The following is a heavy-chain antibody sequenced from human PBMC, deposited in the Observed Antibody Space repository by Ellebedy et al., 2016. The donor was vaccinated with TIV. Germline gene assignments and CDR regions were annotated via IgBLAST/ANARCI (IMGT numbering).Heavy chain of an antibody. CDR3: ARGRSFN. J-gene: IGHJ4*02. CDR1: GFTFSTFG. V-gene: IGHV3-7*03. Sequence: PGGSLRLSCAASGFTFSTFGIHWVRQTPGKGLEWVAYIKQDGSEKYYVDSVKGRFTISRDNAKNSLYLQMNSLRAEDTAVYYCARGRSFNWGQGTLVTVSS. D-gene: IGHD3-10*01. CDR2: IKQDGSEK.